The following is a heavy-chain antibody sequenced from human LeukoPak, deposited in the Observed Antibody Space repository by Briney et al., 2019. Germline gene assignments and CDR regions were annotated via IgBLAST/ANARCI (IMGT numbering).Heavy chain of an antibody. J-gene: IGHJ3*01. V-gene: IGHV4-39*01. D-gene: IGHD3/OR15-3a*01. CDR1: GDSIISNIYW. CDR3: ARRRHNFDFYDV. CDR2: AFYTGRT. Sequence: SETLSLTCTVSGDSIISNIYWWDWVRLPPGKGLEWIGAAFYTGRTFYSPSLKSRVTISVDTSKNQFSLDLSSATAADTAVYYCARRRHNFDFYDVWGQGTRVTVSS.